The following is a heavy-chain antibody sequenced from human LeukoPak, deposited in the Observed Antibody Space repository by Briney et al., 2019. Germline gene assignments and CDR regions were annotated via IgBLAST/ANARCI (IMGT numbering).Heavy chain of an antibody. Sequence: ASVKVSFKASGYTFTRYGISLMRQAPGQGLEWMGWISPYKGNTNYAQKLQGRVTMTTDTSTSTAYLELRSLRSDDTAMYFCAIRTGTFAYYFDNWGQGSLVTVSS. CDR1: GYTFTRYG. CDR2: ISPYKGNT. V-gene: IGHV1-18*01. J-gene: IGHJ4*02. CDR3: AIRTGTFAYYFDN. D-gene: IGHD1-1*01.